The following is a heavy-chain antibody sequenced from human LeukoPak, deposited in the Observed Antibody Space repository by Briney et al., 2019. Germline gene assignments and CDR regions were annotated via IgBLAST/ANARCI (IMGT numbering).Heavy chain of an antibody. CDR2: MNPSGST. V-gene: IGHV4-34*01. D-gene: IGHD3-22*01. CDR1: GGSFSGYY. Sequence: SETLSLTCAVYGGSFSGYYWTWIRQTPEKGLEWTGEMNPSGSTNYNPSLKSRVTISVDTSKNQFSLELSSVTAADTAVYYCARGRQDVTMIVVVMTAVSYYLDVWGKGTTVTVS. CDR3: ARGRQDVTMIVVVMTAVSYYLDV. J-gene: IGHJ6*03.